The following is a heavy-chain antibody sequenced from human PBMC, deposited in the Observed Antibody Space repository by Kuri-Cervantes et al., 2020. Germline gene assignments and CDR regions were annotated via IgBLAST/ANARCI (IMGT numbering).Heavy chain of an antibody. J-gene: IGHJ3*02. Sequence: SETLSLTCTVSGGSISSGGYYWSWIRQHPGKGLEWIGYIYYSGSTYYNPSLKSRVTISVDTSKNQFSLKLNSVTAADTAVYYCARDPGGQLADDAFDIWGQGTMVTVSS. CDR3: ARDPGGQLADDAFDI. D-gene: IGHD6-6*01. CDR1: GGSISSGGYY. V-gene: IGHV4-31*03. CDR2: IYYSGST.